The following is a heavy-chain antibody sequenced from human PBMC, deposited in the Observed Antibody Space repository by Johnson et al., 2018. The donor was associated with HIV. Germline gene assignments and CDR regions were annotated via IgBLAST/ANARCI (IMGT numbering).Heavy chain of an antibody. CDR2: ISFDGSTK. CDR3: AREGVSGSYYDAFDL. V-gene: IGHV3-30*19. Sequence: QVQLVESGGGLVQSGGSLRLSCAASGFTFSSYGMHWVRQAPGKGLEWVAVISFDGSTKYYADSVKGRFTISRDNSKDTLYLQMNSLRAEDTAVYYCAREGVSGSYYDAFDLWGQGTMVTVSS. J-gene: IGHJ3*01. D-gene: IGHD1-26*01. CDR1: GFTFSSYG.